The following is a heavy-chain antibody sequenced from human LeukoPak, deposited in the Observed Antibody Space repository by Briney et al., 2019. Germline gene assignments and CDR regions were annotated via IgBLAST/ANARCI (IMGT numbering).Heavy chain of an antibody. V-gene: IGHV3-23*01. D-gene: IGHD2-2*01. CDR2: ISGSGGST. J-gene: IGHJ4*02. CDR1: GFTFSSYA. Sequence: GGSLRLSCAASGFTFSSYAMGWVRQAPGKGLDWVSAISGSGGSTYYADSVKGRFTISRDNSKNTLYLQMNSLRAEGTAVYYCAKLEKIGYCSSTSCRYFDYWGQGTLVTVSS. CDR3: AKLEKIGYCSSTSCRYFDY.